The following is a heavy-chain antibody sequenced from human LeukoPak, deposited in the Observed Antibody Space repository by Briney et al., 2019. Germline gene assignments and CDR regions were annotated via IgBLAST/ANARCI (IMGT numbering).Heavy chain of an antibody. V-gene: IGHV3-33*01. Sequence: PGGSLRLSCAASGFTFSSYGMHWVRQAPGKGLEWVAVIWYDGSNKYYADSVKGRFTISRDNSKNTLYLQMNSLRAEDTAVYYCARGPIAVTPLFDYWGQGTLATVSS. D-gene: IGHD6-19*01. CDR2: IWYDGSNK. CDR3: ARGPIAVTPLFDY. J-gene: IGHJ4*02. CDR1: GFTFSSYG.